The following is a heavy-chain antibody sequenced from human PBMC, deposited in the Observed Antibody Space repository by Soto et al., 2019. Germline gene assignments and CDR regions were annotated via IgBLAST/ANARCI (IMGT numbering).Heavy chain of an antibody. Sequence: ASVKLSCKASGYTFTSYDISWVRQAPEQGLEWMGWISTYNGNTNYAQKLQGRVTMTTDTSTSTAYMELRSLRSDDTAVYYCARGFRVAATRWWFDPWGQGTLVTVS. CDR1: GYTFTSYD. D-gene: IGHD2-15*01. CDR2: ISTYNGNT. V-gene: IGHV1-18*01. J-gene: IGHJ5*02. CDR3: ARGFRVAATRWWFDP.